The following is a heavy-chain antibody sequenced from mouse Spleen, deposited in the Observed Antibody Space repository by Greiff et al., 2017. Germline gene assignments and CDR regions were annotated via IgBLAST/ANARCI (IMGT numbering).Heavy chain of an antibody. V-gene: IGHV1-22*01. J-gene: IGHJ4*01. Sequence: VQLKQSGPELVKPGASVKMSCKASGYTFTDYTMHWVKQSHGKSLEWIGYINPNNGGTSYNQKFKGKATLTVNKSSSTAYMELRSLTSEDSAVYYCARGPYLGAMDYWGQGTSVTVSS. CDR1: GYTFTDYT. CDR3: ARGPYLGAMDY. D-gene: IGHD4-1*01. CDR2: INPNNGGT.